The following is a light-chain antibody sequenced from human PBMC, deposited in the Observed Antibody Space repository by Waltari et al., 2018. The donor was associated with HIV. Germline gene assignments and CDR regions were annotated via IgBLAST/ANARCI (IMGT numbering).Light chain of an antibody. CDR3: ATWTDSLSGVV. CDR2: RDN. Sequence: QSVLTQSPSASGTPGQRVTISCSGSSSNIGSNYVYWYQQLPGTAPKLLLYRDNQRPSGVPDRFSGYKSGNSASLAISGLRSEDEAHYYCATWTDSLSGVVFGGGTKLRVL. CDR1: SSNIGSNY. V-gene: IGLV1-47*01. J-gene: IGLJ2*01.